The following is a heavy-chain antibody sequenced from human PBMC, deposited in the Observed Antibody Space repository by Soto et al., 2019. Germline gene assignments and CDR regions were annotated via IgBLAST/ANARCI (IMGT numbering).Heavy chain of an antibody. Sequence: EVQLVESGGGLVKPGGSLRLSCAASGFTFSNAWMNWVRQAPGKGLEWVGRIKSKTDGGTTDYAAPVKGRFTISRDDSKNTLYLQMYSLKTEDTAVYYCTTAFILEWFSSGMDVWGQGTTVTVSS. CDR3: TTAFILEWFSSGMDV. D-gene: IGHD3-3*01. CDR1: GFTFSNAW. J-gene: IGHJ6*02. V-gene: IGHV3-15*07. CDR2: IKSKTDGGTT.